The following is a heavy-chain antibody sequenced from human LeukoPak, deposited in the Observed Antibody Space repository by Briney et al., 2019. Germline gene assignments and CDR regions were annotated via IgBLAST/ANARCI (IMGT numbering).Heavy chain of an antibody. Sequence: GGSLRLSCAASGFTFSSYSMNWVRQAPGKGLEWVSSISSSSSYIYYADSVKGRFTISRDNAKNSLYLQMNSLRAEDTAVYYCASSAYSESYRLSWGQGTLVTVSS. V-gene: IGHV3-21*01. J-gene: IGHJ5*02. CDR3: ASSAYSESYRLS. CDR1: GFTFSSYS. CDR2: ISSSSSYI. D-gene: IGHD1-26*01.